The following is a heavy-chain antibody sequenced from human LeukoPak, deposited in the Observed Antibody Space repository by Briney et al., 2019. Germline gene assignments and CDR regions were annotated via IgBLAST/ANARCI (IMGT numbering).Heavy chain of an antibody. D-gene: IGHD2-8*01. CDR2: ISSSGSTI. CDR1: GFTFSDYY. Sequence: PGGSLRLSCAASGFTFSDYYVSWIRQAPGKGLEWVSYISSSGSTIYYADSVKGRFTISRDNAKNSLYLQMNSLRAEDTAVYYCARSRAGLSHRKGVSDYWGQGTLVTVSS. CDR3: ARSRAGLSHRKGVSDY. V-gene: IGHV3-11*04. J-gene: IGHJ4*02.